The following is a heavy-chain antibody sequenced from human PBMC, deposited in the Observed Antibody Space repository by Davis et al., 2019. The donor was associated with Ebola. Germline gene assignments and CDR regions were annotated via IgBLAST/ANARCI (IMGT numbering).Heavy chain of an antibody. D-gene: IGHD5-12*01. CDR3: ARHRGARGYVAKYYFDY. V-gene: IGHV4-39*01. J-gene: IGHJ4*02. CDR2: IYYSGST. Sequence: SETLSLTCTVSGGSISSNSYYWGWIRQPPGKGLEWIGSIYYSGSTYYNPSLKSRVTISVDTSKNQFSLKLSSVTAADTAVYYCARHRGARGYVAKYYFDYWGQGTLVTVSS. CDR1: GGSISSNSYY.